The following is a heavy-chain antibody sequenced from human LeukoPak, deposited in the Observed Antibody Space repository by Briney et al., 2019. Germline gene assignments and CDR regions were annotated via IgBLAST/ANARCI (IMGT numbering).Heavy chain of an antibody. D-gene: IGHD6-19*01. CDR1: GDSVSRSSAA. V-gene: IGHV6-1*01. CDR2: TYYRSKWYD. Sequence: SQTLSLTYAISGDSVSRSSAAWSWIRQSPSRGLEWLGRTYYRSKWYDDYAVSVKSRITINPDTSKNQFSLQLTSVTPEDTAVYYCARYLGIGSQRHYFHYWGQGPLVAVS. CDR3: ARYLGIGSQRHYFHY. J-gene: IGHJ4*02.